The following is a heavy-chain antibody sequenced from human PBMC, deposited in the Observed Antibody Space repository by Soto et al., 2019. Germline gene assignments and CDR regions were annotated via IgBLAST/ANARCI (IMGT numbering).Heavy chain of an antibody. CDR1: GYSFTSYW. CDR3: ARRMVRGVITHGQYNGFDP. D-gene: IGHD3-10*01. CDR2: IDPSDSYT. J-gene: IGHJ5*02. V-gene: IGHV5-10-1*01. Sequence: PGESLKISCKGSGYSFTSYWISWVRQMPGKGLEWMGRIDPSDSYTNYSPSFQGHVTISADKSISTAYLQWSSLKASDTAMYYCARRMVRGVITHGQYNGFDPWGQGTLVTFSS.